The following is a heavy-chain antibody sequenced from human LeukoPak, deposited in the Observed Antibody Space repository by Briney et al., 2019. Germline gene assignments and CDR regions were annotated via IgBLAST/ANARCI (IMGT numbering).Heavy chain of an antibody. D-gene: IGHD3-9*01. V-gene: IGHV3-7*01. CDR2: INQDGSEK. J-gene: IGHJ4*02. Sequence: GSLRLSCAASGFTFSSFWMTWVRQAPGKGLEWVANINQDGSEKTYVDSVKGRFTISRDKAKNSLYLEMNSLRVEDTAVYYCATLTGYSKFDYWGQGTLVTVSS. CDR3: ATLTGYSKFDY. CDR1: GFTFSSFW.